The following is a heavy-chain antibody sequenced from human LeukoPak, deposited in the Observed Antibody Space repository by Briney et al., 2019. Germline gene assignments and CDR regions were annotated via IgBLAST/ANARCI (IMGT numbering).Heavy chain of an antibody. Sequence: GGSLRLSCAASGFTFSGSAMHWVRQASGKGLEWVGRIRSKANSFATAYAASVKGRFTISRDDSKNTAYLQMNSLRAEDTAVYYCAKGRGCSYGYPFDYWGQGTLVTVSS. D-gene: IGHD5-18*01. V-gene: IGHV3-73*01. CDR3: AKGRGCSYGYPFDY. CDR1: GFTFSGSA. CDR2: IRSKANSFAT. J-gene: IGHJ4*02.